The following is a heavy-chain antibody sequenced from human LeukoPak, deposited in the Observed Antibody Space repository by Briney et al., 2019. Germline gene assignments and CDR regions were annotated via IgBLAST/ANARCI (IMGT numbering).Heavy chain of an antibody. J-gene: IGHJ5*02. CDR1: GYTFTSYA. CDR2: INAGNGNT. V-gene: IGHV1-3*01. Sequence: GASVKVSCKASGYTFTSYAMHWVRQAPGQRLEWMGWINAGNGNTKYSQKFQGRVTITRDTSASTAYMELSSLRSEDTAVYYCARGVVVPAAILFRPQAVVWFDPWGQGTLVTVST. CDR3: ARGVVVPAAILFRPQAVVWFDP. D-gene: IGHD2-2*02.